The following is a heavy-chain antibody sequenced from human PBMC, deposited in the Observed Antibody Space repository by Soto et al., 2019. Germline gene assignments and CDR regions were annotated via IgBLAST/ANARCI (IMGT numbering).Heavy chain of an antibody. V-gene: IGHV3-11*05. CDR1: GFTFNNYY. Sequence: QVQLVESGGGLVKPGGSLRLSCAASGFTFNNYYMSWIRQAPGKGLEWVSYVSSSGSYTNYADSVKGRCTISRDNAKSSLFLQMNSLRAEDTAVYYCASQRDYSSSWNVAVDIWGQGTMVTVSS. CDR3: ASQRDYSSSWNVAVDI. J-gene: IGHJ3*02. CDR2: VSSSGSYT. D-gene: IGHD6-13*01.